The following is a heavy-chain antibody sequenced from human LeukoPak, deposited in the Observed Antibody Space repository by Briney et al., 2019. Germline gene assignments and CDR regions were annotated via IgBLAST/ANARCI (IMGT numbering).Heavy chain of an antibody. CDR2: INHSGST. D-gene: IGHD2-15*01. V-gene: IGHV4-34*01. CDR3: ARGDPSLVVSLRYFDY. CDR1: GGSFSGYY. J-gene: IGHJ4*02. Sequence: SETLSLTCAVYGGSFSGYYWSWIRQPPGKGLEWIGEINHSGSTNYNPSLKSRVTISVDTSKNQFSLKLSSVTAADTAVYYCARGDPSLVVSLRYFDYWGQGTLVTVSS.